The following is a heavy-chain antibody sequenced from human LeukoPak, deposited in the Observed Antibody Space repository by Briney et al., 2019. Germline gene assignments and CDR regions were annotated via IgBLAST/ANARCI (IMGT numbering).Heavy chain of an antibody. CDR1: GYTFTSYD. D-gene: IGHD3-3*01. J-gene: IGHJ4*02. CDR3: ARGNYDFWSGYYKTPRVHRSATDY. V-gene: IGHV1-8*01. CDR2: MNPNSGNT. Sequence: ASVKVSCKASGYTFTSYDINWVRQATGQGLEWMGWMNPNSGNTGYAQKFQGRVTMTRNTSISTAYMELSSLRSEDTAVYYCARGNYDFWSGYYKTPRVHRSATDYWGQGTLVTVSS.